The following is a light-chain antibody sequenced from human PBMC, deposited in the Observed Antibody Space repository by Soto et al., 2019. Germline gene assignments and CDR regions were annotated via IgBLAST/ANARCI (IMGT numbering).Light chain of an antibody. J-gene: IGLJ1*01. CDR1: SSDIGRYDF. CDR3: SSSTSTSSYV. CDR2: EVS. V-gene: IGLV2-14*03. Sequence: QSALTQPASVSGSPGQSITISCTGTSSDIGRYDFVSWYQQLPGKAPKLIIYEVSNRPSGVSDRFSGSKSGNTASLTISGLQAEDEADYYCSSSTSTSSYVFATGTKVTVL.